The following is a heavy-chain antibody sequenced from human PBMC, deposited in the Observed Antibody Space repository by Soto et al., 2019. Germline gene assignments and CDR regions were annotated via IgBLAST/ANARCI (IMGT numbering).Heavy chain of an antibody. CDR3: ARGGFYCVCWSGAGGEIDDFDY. Sequence: PSETLSLTCTVSGGSISSYYWSWIRQPPGKGLEWIGYIYYSGSTNYNPSLKSRVTISVDTSKNQFSLKLSSVTAADTAVYYCARGGFYCVCWSGAGGEIDDFDYWGQGTPVTVSS. D-gene: IGHD3-10*01. CDR1: GGSISSYY. V-gene: IGHV4-59*01. J-gene: IGHJ4*02. CDR2: IYYSGST.